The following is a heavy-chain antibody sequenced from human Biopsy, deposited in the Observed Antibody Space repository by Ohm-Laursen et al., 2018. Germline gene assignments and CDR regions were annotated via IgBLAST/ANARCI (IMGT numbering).Heavy chain of an antibody. D-gene: IGHD3-3*01. CDR1: GFSFSDYH. V-gene: IGHV3-23*01. CDR2: INGSGGST. Sequence: SLRLSCTASGFSFSDYHMSWVRQAPGKGLECVSVINGSGGSTYYADPVKGRFTISRDNSKNTLYLQMNSLRAEDTAMYYCARDLYDFCGGCPFDPWGQGTLVTVS. J-gene: IGHJ5*02. CDR3: ARDLYDFCGGCPFDP.